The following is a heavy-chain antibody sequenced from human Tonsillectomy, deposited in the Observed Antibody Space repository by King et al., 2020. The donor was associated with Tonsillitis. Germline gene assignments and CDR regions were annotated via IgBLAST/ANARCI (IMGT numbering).Heavy chain of an antibody. J-gene: IGHJ4*02. CDR2: LSSYSRTI. CDR3: AREPMVATMDESDFDY. D-gene: IGHD5-12*01. Sequence: VQLVESGGGLVQPGGSLRLSCVASGFTFSSYGMNWVRQAPGKGLEWLSYLSSYSRTIDADSVKGRFTISRDDARNSLYLQMSSLRAEDTAVYYCAREPMVATMDESDFDYWGQGTLVTVSS. CDR1: GFTFSSYG. V-gene: IGHV3-48*01.